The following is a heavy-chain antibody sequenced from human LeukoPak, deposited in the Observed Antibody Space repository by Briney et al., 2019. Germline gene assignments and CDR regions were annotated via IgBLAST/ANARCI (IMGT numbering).Heavy chain of an antibody. D-gene: IGHD1-7*01. CDR3: AREEELLNY. V-gene: IGHV1-18*01. CDR1: GYTFTSYG. J-gene: IGHJ4*02. Sequence: ASVKVSCKASGYTFTSYGISWVRQGPGQGLEWVGWISAYNGNTNYAQKFQGRGTITADESTSTAYMELSSLRSEDTAVYYCAREEELLNYWGQGTLVTVSS. CDR2: ISAYNGNT.